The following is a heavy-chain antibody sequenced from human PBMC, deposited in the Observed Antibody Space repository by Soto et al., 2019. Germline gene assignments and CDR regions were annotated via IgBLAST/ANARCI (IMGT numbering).Heavy chain of an antibody. Sequence: FETLCLTCSVADGSISDSYWSWIRQSPGKGLEWLGYVYYTGSTNYSPSLRSRVSISVDTSKNEFSLRLSSVTAADTAVYFCARSVAVPGAHIDYWGQGTQVTVSS. J-gene: IGHJ4*02. CDR1: DGSISDSY. V-gene: IGHV4-59*01. D-gene: IGHD6-19*01. CDR3: ARSVAVPGAHIDY. CDR2: VYYTGST.